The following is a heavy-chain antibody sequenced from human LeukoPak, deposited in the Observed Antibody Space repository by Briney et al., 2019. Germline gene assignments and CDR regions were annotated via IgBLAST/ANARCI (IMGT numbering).Heavy chain of an antibody. CDR3: ARDSKLRSGGLFDP. CDR1: GFTFSSYW. J-gene: IGHJ5*02. D-gene: IGHD2-15*01. Sequence: GGSLRLSCTASGFTFSSYWMSWVRQAPGKGLEWVADIKPDGSEGYYVDSVKGRFTISRDNAKNSLYLQMNSLRAEDRAVYSCARDSKLRSGGLFDPWGQGTLVTVSS. CDR2: IKPDGSEG. V-gene: IGHV3-7*01.